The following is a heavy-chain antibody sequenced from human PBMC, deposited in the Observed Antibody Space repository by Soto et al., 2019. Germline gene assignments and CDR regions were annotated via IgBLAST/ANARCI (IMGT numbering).Heavy chain of an antibody. CDR2: IHYSGNT. D-gene: IGHD5-12*01. J-gene: IGHJ4*02. Sequence: SETLSLTCSVSGGSIRDTSYYWTWIRQPPGKGPEWIGSIHYSGNTFYTPSLKSRVTTSVDTSKNQFPLRLSSVTAADTAIYYCARRGARGADDFWGQGTLVTVSS. V-gene: IGHV4-39*01. CDR3: ARRGARGADDF. CDR1: GGSIRDTSYY.